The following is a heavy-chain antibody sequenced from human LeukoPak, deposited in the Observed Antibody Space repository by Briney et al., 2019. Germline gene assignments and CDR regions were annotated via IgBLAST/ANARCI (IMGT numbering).Heavy chain of an antibody. Sequence: PGGSLRLSCAASGFTVSSNYMSWVRQAPGKGLEWVSVIYSGGSTYYADSVKGRFTISRDNSKNTLYLQMNSLRAEDTAVYYCARVTPGRFGEFYFDYWGQETLVTVSP. J-gene: IGHJ4*02. CDR1: GFTVSSNY. CDR2: IYSGGST. V-gene: IGHV3-53*01. D-gene: IGHD3-10*01. CDR3: ARVTPGRFGEFYFDY.